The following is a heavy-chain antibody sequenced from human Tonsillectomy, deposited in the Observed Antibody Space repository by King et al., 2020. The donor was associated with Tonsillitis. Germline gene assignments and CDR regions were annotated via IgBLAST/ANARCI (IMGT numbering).Heavy chain of an antibody. CDR2: IYPVDSDT. J-gene: IGHJ6*01. V-gene: IGHV5-51*01. Sequence: WVRQMPGKDLECRVIIYPVDSDTRYSPSFQGQVTISADKSISTAYLQWSSMKASDTGMYYCARHCDNMVRVVTSYGMDFCGQGTNVSVPP. D-gene: IGHD3-10*01. CDR3: ARHCDNMVRVVTSYGMDF.